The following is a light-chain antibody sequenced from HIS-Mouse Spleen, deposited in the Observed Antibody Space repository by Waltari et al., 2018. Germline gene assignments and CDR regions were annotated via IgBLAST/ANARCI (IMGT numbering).Light chain of an antibody. V-gene: IGLV2-14*03. CDR1: SRDVGGYNY. CDR3: SSYTSSSTLV. CDR2: DVR. Sequence: QSALTQPASVSGSPGQSIPISCTGTSRDVGGYNYVSWYQHHPGKAPKLMIYDVRNRPSGVSNRFSGSKSGNTASLTISGLQAEDEADYYCSSYTSSSTLVFGGGTKLTVL. J-gene: IGLJ3*02.